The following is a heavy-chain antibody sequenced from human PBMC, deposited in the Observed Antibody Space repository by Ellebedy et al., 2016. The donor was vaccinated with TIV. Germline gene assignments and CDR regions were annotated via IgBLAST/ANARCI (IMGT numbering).Heavy chain of an antibody. V-gene: IGHV4-34*01. CDR3: ASTEYLGFWGY. CDR1: GGSFSGYY. D-gene: IGHD3-16*01. J-gene: IGHJ4*02. CDR2: INHTGST. Sequence: MPGGSLRLSCAVYGGSFSGYYWSWIRQPPGKGLEWIGEINHTGSTNYNPSLKIGVTTSIDTSKNQFSLRLSFVTAADTAVYYCASTEYLGFWGYWGQGTLVTVSS.